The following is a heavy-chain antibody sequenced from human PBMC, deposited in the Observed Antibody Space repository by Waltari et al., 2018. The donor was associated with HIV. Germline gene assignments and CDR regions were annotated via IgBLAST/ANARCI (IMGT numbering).Heavy chain of an antibody. CDR1: GYPFINYH. J-gene: IGHJ4*02. D-gene: IGHD3-16*02. V-gene: IGHV1-18*01. CDR2: ISRYTANT. Sequence: QIRLFQSDHVVRKPGASVTISCTTSGYPFINYHVTWVRQSLGQRLDWLGGISRYTANTNYTRESQGRVTPTTEAAAATAYLELRDLRPDDTAMYFCTRGNIWGSYRYFDYWGPGTLVTVS. CDR3: TRGNIWGSYRYFDY.